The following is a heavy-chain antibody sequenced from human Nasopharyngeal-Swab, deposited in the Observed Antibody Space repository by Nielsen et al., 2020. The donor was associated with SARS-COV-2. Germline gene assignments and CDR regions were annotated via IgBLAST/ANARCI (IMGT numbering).Heavy chain of an antibody. J-gene: IGHJ6*02. Sequence: GGSLRLSCTASGFSFNNYGMHWVRQAPGNGLEWVAIILYEGSIKHYADYVEGRFTISRDASKNTLYLQMNSLRPEDTAVYYCARRKEILWLGSQRHGMDVWGQGTTVTVSS. CDR3: ARRKEILWLGSQRHGMDV. CDR1: GFSFNNYG. V-gene: IGHV3-30*03. CDR2: ILYEGSIK. D-gene: IGHD3-10*01.